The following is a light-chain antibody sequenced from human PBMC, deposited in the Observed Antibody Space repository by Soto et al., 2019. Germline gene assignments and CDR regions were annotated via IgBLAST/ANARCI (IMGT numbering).Light chain of an antibody. CDR1: IDDVTAYYR. V-gene: IGLV2-18*01. CDR2: DVS. CDR3: SVYTRTSTYV. J-gene: IGLJ1*01. Sequence: QSVLTQPRSVSGSPGQSVTISCSGTIDDVTAYYRVSWYQQTPGTAPKLMIYDVSNRPSGVPDRFSGSRSGNTASLTISGLQAEDEGDYYCSVYTRTSTYVFGTGTKLTVL.